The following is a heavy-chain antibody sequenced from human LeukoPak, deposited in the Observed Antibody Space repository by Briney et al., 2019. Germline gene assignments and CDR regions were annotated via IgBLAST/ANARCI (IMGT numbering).Heavy chain of an antibody. CDR2: IKSKSDGGTP. D-gene: IGHD2-15*01. CDR1: GFNFNNPW. Sequence: GGSLRLSCTASGFNFNNPWMSWVRQAPGKGWEWVGRIKSKSDGGTPDYAAPVKGRFAISRDDSKNTLYLQMNSLKTEDTAVYYCTTEGGWSFYFDYGGQGTLVTVSP. CDR3: TTEGGWSFYFDY. J-gene: IGHJ4*02. V-gene: IGHV3-15*01.